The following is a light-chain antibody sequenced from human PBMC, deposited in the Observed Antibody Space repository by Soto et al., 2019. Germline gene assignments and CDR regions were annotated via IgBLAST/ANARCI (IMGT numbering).Light chain of an antibody. CDR3: LQDYNYPRT. J-gene: IGKJ2*02. Sequence: AIQKTQSPSSLSASVGDRVTITCRASQGIRNDLGWYQQNPGKAPKLIIFDASSLQRGVPSRFSGSGSGTDFTLTISSLHPEDFATYFCLQDYNYPRTFGQGTKVDIK. CDR2: DAS. CDR1: QGIRND. V-gene: IGKV1-6*02.